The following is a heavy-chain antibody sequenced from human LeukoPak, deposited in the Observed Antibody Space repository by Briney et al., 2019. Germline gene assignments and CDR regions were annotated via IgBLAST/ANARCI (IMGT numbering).Heavy chain of an antibody. CDR1: GFTFKTHA. D-gene: IGHD3-22*01. J-gene: IGHJ4*02. Sequence: GGSLRLSCAASGFTFKTHAIHGAGRLPAKGLKGVPVISYDGTNKYYADSVKGRFTISRDNSKNTMYLQMNSLSAEDTAVYYCAKDPGYYDSTAYIFEYWGQGTLVTVSS. CDR2: ISYDGTNK. V-gene: IGHV3-30*18. CDR3: AKDPGYYDSTAYIFEY.